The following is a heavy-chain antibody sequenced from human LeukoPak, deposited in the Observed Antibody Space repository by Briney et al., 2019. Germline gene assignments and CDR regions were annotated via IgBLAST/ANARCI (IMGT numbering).Heavy chain of an antibody. Sequence: GASVKVSCKASGYSFTSYGFTWVRRAPGQGREWMGWVSAYDGSTNYAQKIRGRVTMTTDASKNTVYMELRSLRFDDTAVYYCARGGRDGMDVWGQGTTVTVSS. D-gene: IGHD3-10*01. CDR1: GYSFTSYG. J-gene: IGHJ6*02. CDR2: VSAYDGST. V-gene: IGHV1-18*01. CDR3: ARGGRDGMDV.